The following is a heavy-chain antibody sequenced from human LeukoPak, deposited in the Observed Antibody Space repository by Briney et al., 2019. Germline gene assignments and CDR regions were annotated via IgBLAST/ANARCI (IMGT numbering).Heavy chain of an antibody. Sequence: ASVKVSCKASGYTFTSYYMHWVRQAPGQGLEWMGIINPSGGSTSYAQKFQGRVTMTRDTSTSTVYMELSSLRSEDTAVYYCARDPSATVTRHYFDYWGQGTLVTVSS. CDR2: INPSGGST. V-gene: IGHV1-46*01. CDR1: GYTFTSYY. CDR3: ARDPSATVTRHYFDY. J-gene: IGHJ4*02. D-gene: IGHD4-17*01.